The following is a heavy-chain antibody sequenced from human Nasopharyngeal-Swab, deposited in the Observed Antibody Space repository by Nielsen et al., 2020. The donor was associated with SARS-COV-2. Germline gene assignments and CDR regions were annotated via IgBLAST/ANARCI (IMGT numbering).Heavy chain of an antibody. CDR3: ARGSSADSGWGYY. V-gene: IGHV3-74*01. Sequence: GGSLRLSCAASGVTFSSYWMHWVRQVPGKGLVWVSRINNDGSSTYYADSVKGRFTISRDNAKNTLYLQMNSLRAEDTAVYYCARGSSADSGWGYYWGQGTLVTVSS. CDR2: INNDGSST. J-gene: IGHJ4*02. CDR1: GVTFSSYW. D-gene: IGHD2-15*01.